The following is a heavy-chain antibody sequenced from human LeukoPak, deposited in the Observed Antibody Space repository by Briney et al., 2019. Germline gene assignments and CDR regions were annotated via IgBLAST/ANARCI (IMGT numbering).Heavy chain of an antibody. V-gene: IGHV3-23*01. Sequence: PGGSLRLSCAASGFTFSNYGMSWVRQAPGKGLEWVPSISGRNGNTYYADSVKGRFTISRDNSKNTLYLQMNSLRAEDTAVYYCASYYYNILTAYYRDYWGQGTLVTVSS. CDR2: ISGRNGNT. CDR1: GFTFSNYG. D-gene: IGHD3-9*01. J-gene: IGHJ4*02. CDR3: ASYYYNILTAYYRDY.